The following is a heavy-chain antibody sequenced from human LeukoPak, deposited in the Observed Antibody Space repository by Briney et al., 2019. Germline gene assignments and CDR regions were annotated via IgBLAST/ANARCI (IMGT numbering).Heavy chain of an antibody. CDR3: ARLRGGVQLWGD. V-gene: IGHV4-39*01. Sequence: PSETLSLTCTVSSGSFSSSSYFCGWIRQPPGMGLEWIATINYSGTTYYNPSLKSRVTTSVDTSRNQFSLKLNSVTAADTAVYYCARLRGGVQLWGDWGQGALVTFSS. D-gene: IGHD1-1*01. J-gene: IGHJ4*02. CDR1: SGSFSSSSYF. CDR2: INYSGTT.